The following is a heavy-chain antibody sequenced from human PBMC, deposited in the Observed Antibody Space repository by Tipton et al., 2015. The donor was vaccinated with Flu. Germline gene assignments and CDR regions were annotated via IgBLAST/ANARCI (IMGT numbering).Heavy chain of an antibody. V-gene: IGHV4-59*12. D-gene: IGHD1-7*01. J-gene: IGHJ5*02. CDR1: GASISSSFY. CDR2: IHYSGYT. Sequence: TLSLTCYVSGASISSSFYWNWIRQPPGKGLEWIGYIHYSGYTNYNPSLRSRVSISAVTSKNQISLKLTSATAADTAVYYCAKMRELPNNWFDLWGQGTLVTVSS. CDR3: AKMRELPNNWFDL.